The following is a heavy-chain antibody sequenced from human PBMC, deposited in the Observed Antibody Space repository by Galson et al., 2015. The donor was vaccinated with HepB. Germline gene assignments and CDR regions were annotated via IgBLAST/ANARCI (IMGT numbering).Heavy chain of an antibody. Sequence: SLRLSCAASGFTFSAYNMHWVRQAPVKGLEWLAIVSPDGRIAYSTDSVKGHFTISRDNSKNSLFLQVDGLRPEDTAMYYCARDFEWSFDLWGQGTLVTVSS. CDR3: ARDFEWSFDL. CDR2: VSPDGRIA. J-gene: IGHJ4*02. D-gene: IGHD3-3*01. CDR1: GFTFSAYN. V-gene: IGHV3-30*04.